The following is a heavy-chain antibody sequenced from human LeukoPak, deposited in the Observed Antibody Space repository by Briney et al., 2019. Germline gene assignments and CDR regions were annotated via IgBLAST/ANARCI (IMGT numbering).Heavy chain of an antibody. CDR2: ISSTSDI. CDR3: AKDRGGRGYGDYHY. Sequence: GGSLRLSCAASGFTFSSYSMNWVRQAPGKGLEWVSSISSTSDIYCADSVKGRFNISRDNSKNSLYLQMYSLRPEDTAVYYCAKDRGGRGYGDYHYWGQGTLVTVSS. CDR1: GFTFSSYS. D-gene: IGHD4-17*01. V-gene: IGHV3-21*01. J-gene: IGHJ4*02.